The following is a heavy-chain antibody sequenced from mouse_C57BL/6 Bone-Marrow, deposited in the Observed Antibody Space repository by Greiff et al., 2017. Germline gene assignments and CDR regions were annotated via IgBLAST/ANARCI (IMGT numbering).Heavy chain of an antibody. CDR3: VRHSLAY. J-gene: IGHJ3*01. Sequence: EVQRVESGGGLVQPKGSLKLSCAASGFSFNTYAMNWVRQDPGKGLEWVARIRSKSNNYATYYADSVKDRFTISRDDSESMLYLQMNNLETEDTAMYYCVRHSLAYWGQGALVTGSA. CDR1: GFSFNTYA. CDR2: IRSKSNNYAT. V-gene: IGHV10-1*01.